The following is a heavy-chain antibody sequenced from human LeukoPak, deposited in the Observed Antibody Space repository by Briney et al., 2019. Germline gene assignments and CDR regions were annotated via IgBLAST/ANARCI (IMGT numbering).Heavy chain of an antibody. CDR3: ARDPGIAAAGYYFDY. D-gene: IGHD6-13*01. CDR1: GFTFSSYA. Sequence: QPRRSLRLSCAASGFTFSSYAMHWVRQAPGKGLEWVAVISYDGSNKYYADSVKGRFTISRDNSKNTLYLQMNSLRAEDTAVYYCARDPGIAAAGYYFDYWGQGTLVTVSS. V-gene: IGHV3-30*04. CDR2: ISYDGSNK. J-gene: IGHJ4*02.